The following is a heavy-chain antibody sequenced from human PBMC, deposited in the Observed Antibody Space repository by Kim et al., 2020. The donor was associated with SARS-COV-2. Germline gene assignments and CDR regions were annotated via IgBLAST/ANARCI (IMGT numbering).Heavy chain of an antibody. V-gene: IGHV1-8*01. CDR2: MNPNSGNT. CDR1: GYTFTSYD. Sequence: ASVKVSCKASGYTFTSYDINWVRQATGQGLEWMGWMNPNSGNTGYAQKFQGRVTMTRNTSISTAYMELSSLRSEDTAVYYCARGYIAARPFDYWGQGTLVTVSS. J-gene: IGHJ4*02. D-gene: IGHD6-6*01. CDR3: ARGYIAARPFDY.